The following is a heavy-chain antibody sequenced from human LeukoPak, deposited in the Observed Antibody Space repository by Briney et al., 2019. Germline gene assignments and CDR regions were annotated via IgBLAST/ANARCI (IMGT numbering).Heavy chain of an antibody. CDR1: GGSVSSGSYY. CDR2: ISYSGST. Sequence: PSETLSLTCTVSGGSVSSGSYYWSWIRQPPGKGLEWIGYISYSGSTNYNPSLKSRVTISVDTSKNQFSLKLSSVTAADTAVYYCARGDSYYGSSGYYIYYGMDVWGQGTTVTVSS. V-gene: IGHV4-61*01. J-gene: IGHJ6*02. D-gene: IGHD3-22*01. CDR3: ARGDSYYGSSGYYIYYGMDV.